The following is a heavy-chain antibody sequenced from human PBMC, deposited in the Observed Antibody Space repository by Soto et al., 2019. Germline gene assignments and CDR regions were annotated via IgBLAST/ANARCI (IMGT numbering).Heavy chain of an antibody. J-gene: IGHJ4*02. Sequence: EVQLVESGGGLVQPGGSLRLSCAGSGFTFSNYWMHWVRQAPGKGLEWVLRIDHDGPTDYGDLVRGRFTISRNKAEYTLYRQMNSPRPEDTAVYYCVRDSHGDYWGQGTLVTVSS. V-gene: IGHV3-74*01. CDR3: VRDSHGDY. CDR1: GFTFSNYW. CDR2: IDHDGPT.